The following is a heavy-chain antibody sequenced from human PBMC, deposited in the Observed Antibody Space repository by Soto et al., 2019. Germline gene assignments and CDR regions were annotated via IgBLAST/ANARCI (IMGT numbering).Heavy chain of an antibody. D-gene: IGHD4-17*01. CDR3: ARAGGTTVTGLWHFDS. CDR2: IWYDGTHK. CDR1: GFTFNTYI. J-gene: IGHJ4*02. V-gene: IGHV3-33*01. Sequence: PGGSLRLSCEASGFTFNTYIMHWVRQPPGKGLEWLAAIWYDGTHKYYADSVKGRFIISRDNSKKTLYLEMNSLRAEDTAVYYCARAGGTTVTGLWHFDSWGQGPMVTVYS.